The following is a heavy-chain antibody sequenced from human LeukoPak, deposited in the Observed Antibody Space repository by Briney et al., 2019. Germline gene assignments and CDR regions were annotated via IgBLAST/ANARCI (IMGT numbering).Heavy chain of an antibody. V-gene: IGHV4-34*01. D-gene: IGHD6-19*01. CDR2: INHSGST. Sequence: SETLSLTCAVYGVSFSGYYWSWVRQPPGKGLEWIGEINHSGSTNYNPSLKSRVTISVDTSKNQFSLKLSSVTAADTAVYYCARVGFLAVAGTARFDWFDPWGQGTLVTVSS. CDR1: GVSFSGYY. J-gene: IGHJ5*02. CDR3: ARVGFLAVAGTARFDWFDP.